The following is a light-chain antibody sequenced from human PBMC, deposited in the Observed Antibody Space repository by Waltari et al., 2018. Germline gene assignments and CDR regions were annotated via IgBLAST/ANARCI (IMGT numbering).Light chain of an antibody. CDR2: YDT. CDR3: QVWDDTTNSGV. J-gene: IGLJ3*02. Sequence: YVLTQPPSVSVAPGKTATLTCGGENIETTSVNWYQQKPGQAPVLVLFYDTDRPSGIPDRFSGSNSGNTATLTISWVEAGDEADYHCQVWDDTTNSGVFGGGTRLTVL. V-gene: IGLV3-21*04. CDR1: NIETTS.